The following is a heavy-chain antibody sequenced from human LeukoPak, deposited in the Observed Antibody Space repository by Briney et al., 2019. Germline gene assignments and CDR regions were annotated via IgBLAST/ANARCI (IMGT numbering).Heavy chain of an antibody. V-gene: IGHV4-39*01. CDR2: IYYRGST. D-gene: IGHD6-6*01. CDR1: GGSISSSSYY. Sequence: SETLSLTCSVSGGSISSSSYYWGWIRQPPGKGLEWIGSIYYRGSTYYNPSLKSRVTISVDTSKNQFSLKLSSVTAADTAVYYCARQHGSSKCSSRFDYWGQGTLVTVSS. J-gene: IGHJ4*02. CDR3: ARQHGSSKCSSRFDY.